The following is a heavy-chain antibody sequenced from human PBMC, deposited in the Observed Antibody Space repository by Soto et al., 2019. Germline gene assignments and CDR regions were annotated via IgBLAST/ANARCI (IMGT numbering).Heavy chain of an antibody. Sequence: HVQLVESGGGVVQPGRSLRLSCAASGFTFSSYGMHWVRQAPGKGLEWVAVISYDGSNKYYADAVKGRFTISRDNSKNSLYLQMNSLRAEDTAVYYCAKKDIVVVVAAPLPYYDGMDVWVQGTTVTVSS. D-gene: IGHD2-15*01. CDR1: GFTFSSYG. CDR3: AKKDIVVVVAAPLPYYDGMDV. J-gene: IGHJ6*01. CDR2: ISYDGSNK. V-gene: IGHV3-30*18.